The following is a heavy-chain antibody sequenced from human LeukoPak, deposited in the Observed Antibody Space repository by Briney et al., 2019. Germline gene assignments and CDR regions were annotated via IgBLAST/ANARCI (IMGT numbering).Heavy chain of an antibody. CDR2: ISSSGSTI. CDR3: ARDDGVVVPAAIADY. Sequence: GGSLRLSCAASGFTFSDYYVSWIRQAPGKGLECVSYISSSGSTIYYADSVKGRFTISRDNAKNSLYLQMNSLRAEHTAVYYCARDDGVVVPAAIADYWGQGTLVTVSS. CDR1: GFTFSDYY. J-gene: IGHJ4*02. D-gene: IGHD2-2*01. V-gene: IGHV3-11*01.